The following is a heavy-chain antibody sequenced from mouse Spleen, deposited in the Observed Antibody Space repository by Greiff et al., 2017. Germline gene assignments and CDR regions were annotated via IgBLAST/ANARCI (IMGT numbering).Heavy chain of an antibody. V-gene: IGHV5-17*01. Sequence: EVHLVESGGGLVKPGGSLKLSCAASGFTFSDYGMHWVRQAPEKGLEWVAYISSGSSTIYYADTVKGRFTISRDNAKNTLFLQMTSLRSEDTAMYYCARNDAAWFAYWGQGTLVTVSA. CDR2: ISSGSSTI. CDR1: GFTFSDYG. J-gene: IGHJ3*01. D-gene: IGHD2-12*01. CDR3: ARNDAAWFAY.